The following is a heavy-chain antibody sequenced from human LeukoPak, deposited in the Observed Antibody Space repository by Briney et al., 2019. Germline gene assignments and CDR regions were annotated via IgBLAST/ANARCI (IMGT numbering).Heavy chain of an antibody. Sequence: SETLSLTCTVSGVSISSYYWSRIRQPPGKGLEWIANIHNSGNTNYNPSLRSRVTISLDTSKNHFSLKLSSVTAADTAVYYCARHADTSSWYYNFDYWGQGSLVTVSS. CDR3: ARHADTSSWYYNFDY. CDR2: IHNSGNT. J-gene: IGHJ4*02. D-gene: IGHD6-13*01. CDR1: GVSISSYY. V-gene: IGHV4-59*08.